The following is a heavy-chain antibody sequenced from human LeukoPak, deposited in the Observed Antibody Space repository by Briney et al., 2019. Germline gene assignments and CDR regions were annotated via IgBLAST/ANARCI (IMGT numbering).Heavy chain of an antibody. CDR1: GFTFSSYA. J-gene: IGHJ4*02. CDR3: ARDQSGSLDY. D-gene: IGHD1-26*01. Sequence: PGGSLRLSCAASGFTFSSYAMHWVRQAPGKGLEWVAVISYDGSNKYYADSVKGRFTISRDNSKNTVYLQMNSLRAEDTAVYYCARDQSGSLDYWGQGTLVTVSS. V-gene: IGHV3-30*04. CDR2: ISYDGSNK.